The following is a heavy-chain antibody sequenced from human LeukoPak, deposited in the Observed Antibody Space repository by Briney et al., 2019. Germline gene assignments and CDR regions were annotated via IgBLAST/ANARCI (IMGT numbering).Heavy chain of an antibody. Sequence: GGSLRLSCTASGLTFSGSDMHWVRQASGKGLEWVGCIRSKTNNYATAYAASVRGRFTISRDDSKNTAYLQMNSLKTEDTAIYYCTRVYSSAYGSFDIWGQGTMVTVSS. CDR2: IRSKTNNYAT. D-gene: IGHD6-19*01. J-gene: IGHJ3*02. V-gene: IGHV3-73*01. CDR3: TRVYSSAYGSFDI. CDR1: GLTFSGSD.